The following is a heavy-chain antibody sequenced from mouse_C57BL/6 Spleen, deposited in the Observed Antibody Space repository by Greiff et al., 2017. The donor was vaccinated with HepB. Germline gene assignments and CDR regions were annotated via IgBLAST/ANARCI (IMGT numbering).Heavy chain of an antibody. CDR3: ARIPYDYDENFDV. Sequence: QVQLKQPGAELVRPGSSVKLSCKASGYTFTSYWMDWVKQRPGQGLEWIGNIYPSDSETHYNQKFKDKATLTVDKSSSTAYMQLSSLTSEDSAVYYCARIPYDYDENFDVWGTGTTVTVSS. CDR1: GYTFTSYW. D-gene: IGHD2-4*01. CDR2: IYPSDSET. V-gene: IGHV1-61*01. J-gene: IGHJ1*03.